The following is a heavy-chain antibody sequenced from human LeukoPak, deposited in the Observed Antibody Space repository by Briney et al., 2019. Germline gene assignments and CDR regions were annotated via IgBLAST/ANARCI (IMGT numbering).Heavy chain of an antibody. CDR2: IYYSGNT. CDR3: ARTPGYSGGLDY. J-gene: IGHJ4*02. D-gene: IGHD6-19*01. V-gene: IGHV4-59*08. Sequence: PSETLSLTCTVSGGSISTYYWSWIRQSPGKGLEWIGYIYYSGNTNCNPSLKSRVIISIDTSKNQFSLKLSSVTAADTAVYYCARTPGYSGGLDYWGQGTLVTVSS. CDR1: GGSISTYY.